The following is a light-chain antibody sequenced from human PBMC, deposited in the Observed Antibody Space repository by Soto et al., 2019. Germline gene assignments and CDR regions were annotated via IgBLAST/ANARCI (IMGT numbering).Light chain of an antibody. CDR1: TSDVGGYDY. CDR3: CSCAGDFYV. V-gene: IGLV2-11*01. J-gene: IGLJ1*01. CDR2: DVS. Sequence: QSALTQPRSVSGSPGQSVAISCTGTTSDVGGYDYVSWHQQHPGKAPKLIIFDVSKRPSGIPDRFSGSKSGNTASLTISGLQAEDEADYVCCSCAGDFYVFGSGTKLTVL.